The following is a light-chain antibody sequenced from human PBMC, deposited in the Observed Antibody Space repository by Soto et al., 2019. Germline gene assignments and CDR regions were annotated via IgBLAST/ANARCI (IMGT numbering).Light chain of an antibody. CDR1: QAVNSW. V-gene: IGKV1-5*03. J-gene: IGKJ2*01. CDR2: RAA. CDR3: QQYYAYSYT. Sequence: IQMTQSPSTVSASVGDRVTITCRARQAVNSWVAWYQHKSGKAPKLLIYRAATLEKGVPSRFSGSGSETEFTLTISGLQPDDSGTYYCQQYYAYSYTFGQGTKVEIK.